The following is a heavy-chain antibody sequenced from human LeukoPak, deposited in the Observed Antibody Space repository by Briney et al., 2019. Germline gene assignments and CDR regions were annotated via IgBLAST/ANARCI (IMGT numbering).Heavy chain of an antibody. CDR2: ISGSGGST. Sequence: GGTLRLSCAASGFTFSNYGMSWVRQAPGKGLEWVSAISGSGGSTYYADSVKGRFTISRDNSKNTLYLRMNSLRAEDTAVYYCAKSHHVTAIDYWGQGTLVTVSS. V-gene: IGHV3-23*01. D-gene: IGHD2-21*02. CDR1: GFTFSNYG. CDR3: AKSHHVTAIDY. J-gene: IGHJ4*02.